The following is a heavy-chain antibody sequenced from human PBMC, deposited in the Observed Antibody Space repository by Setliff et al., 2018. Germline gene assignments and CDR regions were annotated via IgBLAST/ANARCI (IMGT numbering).Heavy chain of an antibody. V-gene: IGHV3-33*08. CDR1: GFTFSTYS. Sequence: PGGSLRLSCAASGFTFSTYSMNWVRQAPGKRLEWVAMIWFDGGNKYHADSVKGRFTISRDNSKNTLYLQMNSLRPEDTAVYYCARTCSGSGCYAGLESWGQGTPVTVSS. CDR3: ARTCSGSGCYAGLES. D-gene: IGHD2-15*01. J-gene: IGHJ4*02. CDR2: IWFDGGNK.